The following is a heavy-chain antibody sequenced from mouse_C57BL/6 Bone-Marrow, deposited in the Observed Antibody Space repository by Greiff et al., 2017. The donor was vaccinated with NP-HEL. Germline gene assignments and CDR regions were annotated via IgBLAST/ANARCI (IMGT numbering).Heavy chain of an antibody. CDR2: INPSNGGT. CDR3: ARDSGYAFDY. V-gene: IGHV1-53*01. D-gene: IGHD3-2*02. CDR1: GYTFTNYS. J-gene: IGHJ2*01. Sequence: VQLQQPGTELVKPGASGYTFTNYSMYWVKQRPGQGLEWIGNINPSNGGTNYNEKFKNKSTLTVDKSSSTAYMRLTSLTSADAAVYYCARDSGYAFDYWGQGTTLTVSS.